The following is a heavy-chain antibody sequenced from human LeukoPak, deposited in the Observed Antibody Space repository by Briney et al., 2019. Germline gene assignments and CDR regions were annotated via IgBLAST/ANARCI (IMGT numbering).Heavy chain of an antibody. CDR3: AKVPWGDTSRMVY. CDR1: GFTFSSYW. CDR2: IIGSGHRT. J-gene: IGHJ4*02. Sequence: GGSLRLSCAASGFTFSSYWMSWVRQAPGKGLEWVSGIIGSGHRTYYADSVKGRFTISRDNSKKTLYLQMNSLRAEDTAVYYCAKVPWGDTSRMVYWGQGTLVTVSS. D-gene: IGHD1-26*01. V-gene: IGHV3-23*01.